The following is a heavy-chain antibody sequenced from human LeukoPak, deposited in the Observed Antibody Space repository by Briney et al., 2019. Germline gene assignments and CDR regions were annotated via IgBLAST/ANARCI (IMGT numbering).Heavy chain of an antibody. J-gene: IGHJ4*02. Sequence: RASVKVSCKASGYTFSSYYMHWVRQAPGQGLEWMGIINPSGGSTTYSQKFQGRVTVTIDTSTSTGYMELSSLRSEDTAVFYCARQSVRPGASPLFDYWGQGTLVTVSS. CDR1: GYTFSSYY. V-gene: IGHV1-46*01. D-gene: IGHD1-14*01. CDR3: ARQSVRPGASPLFDY. CDR2: INPSGGST.